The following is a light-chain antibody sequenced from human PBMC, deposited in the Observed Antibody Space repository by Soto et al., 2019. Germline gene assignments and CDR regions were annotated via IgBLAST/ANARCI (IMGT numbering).Light chain of an antibody. CDR1: QSVSSSY. Sequence: EIVLTQSPGTLSLSPGERATLSCRASQSVSSSYLACYQQKPGQAPRLLIYGASSRATGIPDRCSGSGSGTDFTLSISRLEPEDFAVYYWQQYGSSYTFGHGTKLEIK. J-gene: IGKJ2*01. CDR3: QQYGSSYT. CDR2: GAS. V-gene: IGKV3-20*01.